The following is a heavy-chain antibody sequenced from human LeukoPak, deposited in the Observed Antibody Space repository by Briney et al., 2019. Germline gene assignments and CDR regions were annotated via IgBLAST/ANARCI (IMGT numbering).Heavy chain of an antibody. D-gene: IGHD3-3*01. CDR1: GFTFSSYS. Sequence: GSLRLSCAASGFTFSSYSMNWVRQAPGKGLEWIGEINHSGSTNYNPSLKSRVTISVDTSKNQFSLKLSSVTAADTAVYYCARALRFLEWLSLNAFDIWGQGTMVTVSS. CDR3: ARALRFLEWLSLNAFDI. CDR2: INHSGST. V-gene: IGHV4-34*01. J-gene: IGHJ3*02.